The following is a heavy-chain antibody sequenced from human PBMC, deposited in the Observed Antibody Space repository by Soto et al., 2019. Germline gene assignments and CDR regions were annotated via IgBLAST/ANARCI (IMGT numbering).Heavy chain of an antibody. J-gene: IGHJ6*02. CDR2: ISSSGSTI. Sequence: GGSLRLSCAASGFSFSSYEMNWVRQAPGKGLERVSYISSSGSTIYYADAVKGRFTISRDNAKNSLYLQMSSLRAEDTAVYYCAREYDFWSGYYTSIVVGGMDVWGQGTTVTVSS. CDR3: AREYDFWSGYYTSIVVGGMDV. D-gene: IGHD3-3*01. CDR1: GFSFSSYE. V-gene: IGHV3-48*03.